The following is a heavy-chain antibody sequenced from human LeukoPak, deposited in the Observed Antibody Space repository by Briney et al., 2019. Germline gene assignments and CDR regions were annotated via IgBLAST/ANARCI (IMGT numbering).Heavy chain of an antibody. CDR3: ARSHGGYPYYFDY. CDR2: ISSSSSYI. V-gene: IGHV3-21*01. J-gene: IGHJ4*02. Sequence: GGSLRLSCAASGFTFSSYSMNWVRQAPGKGLEWVSSISSSSSYIYYADSVKGRFTISRDNAKNSLYLQMNSPRAEDTAVYYCARSHGGYPYYFDYWGQGTLVTVSS. D-gene: IGHD3-22*01. CDR1: GFTFSSYS.